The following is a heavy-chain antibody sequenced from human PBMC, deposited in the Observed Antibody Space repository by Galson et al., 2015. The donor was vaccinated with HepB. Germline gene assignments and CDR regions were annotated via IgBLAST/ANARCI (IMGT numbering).Heavy chain of an antibody. V-gene: IGHV5-51*01. CDR1: GDGFTTYW. Sequence: QSGAEVKKPGESLRISCTSLGDGFTTYWIAWVRQMPGKGLEWMGIIHPSDSQTLYSPSYEGQFTISADNSINTAYLQWSSLKASDTGIYYCARRGYSGYAPGDAWGQGTLVTVSS. J-gene: IGHJ5*02. CDR2: IHPSDSQT. CDR3: ARRGYSGYAPGDA. D-gene: IGHD5-12*01.